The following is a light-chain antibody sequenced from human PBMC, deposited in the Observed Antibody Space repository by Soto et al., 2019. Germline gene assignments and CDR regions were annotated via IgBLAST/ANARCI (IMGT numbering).Light chain of an antibody. CDR2: AAS. CDR3: QQSFSRPMYT. J-gene: IGKJ2*01. CDR1: QSINTY. Sequence: DIQMTQSPSSLSASVGDRVMITCRASQSINTYLNWYQQKPGTAPKLLIYAASTLESGVPSRFSGSGSGTDFPLTISNLQPEDFATCYCQQSFSRPMYTFGQGTKLEIK. V-gene: IGKV1-39*01.